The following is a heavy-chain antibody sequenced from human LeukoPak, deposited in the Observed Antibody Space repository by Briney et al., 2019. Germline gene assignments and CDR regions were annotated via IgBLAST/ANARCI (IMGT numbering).Heavy chain of an antibody. J-gene: IGHJ4*02. V-gene: IGHV3-30*02. Sequence: GGSLRLSCAASGFTFSSYGMHWVRQAPGKGLEWVAFIRYDGSNKYYADSVKGRFTISRDNSKNTLYLQMNSLRAEDTAVYYCAKAGRDGYNLYYFDYWGQGTLVTVSS. CDR3: AKAGRDGYNLYYFDY. D-gene: IGHD5-24*01. CDR2: IRYDGSNK. CDR1: GFTFSSYG.